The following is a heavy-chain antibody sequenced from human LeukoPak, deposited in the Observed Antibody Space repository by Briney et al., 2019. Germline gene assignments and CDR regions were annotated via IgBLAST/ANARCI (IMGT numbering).Heavy chain of an antibody. Sequence: ASVKVSCKASGYTFTSYGISWVRQAPGQGLEWMGWISAYNGNTNYAQKLQGRVTMTTDTSTSTAYMELSRLRSDDTAVYYCARGAGSGSYYKGFDPWGQGTLVTVSS. CDR3: ARGAGSGSYYKGFDP. CDR2: ISAYNGNT. V-gene: IGHV1-18*01. CDR1: GYTFTSYG. J-gene: IGHJ5*02. D-gene: IGHD3-10*01.